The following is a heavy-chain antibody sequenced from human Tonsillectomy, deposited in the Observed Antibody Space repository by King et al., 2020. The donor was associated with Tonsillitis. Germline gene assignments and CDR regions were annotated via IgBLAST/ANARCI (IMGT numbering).Heavy chain of an antibody. J-gene: IGHJ4*02. D-gene: IGHD3-16*02. CDR3: ARIRGGYDYVWGSYRIYDY. V-gene: IGHV2-26*01. CDR2: IFSNDEK. CDR1: GFSLSNARMG. Sequence: TLKESGPVLVKPTETLTLTCTVSGFSLSNARMGVSWIRQPPGKALEWLAHIFSNDEKSYSTSLKSRLTNSKDTSKSQVVLTMTNMDPVDTATNYCARIRGGYDYVWGSYRIYDYWGQGTLVTVSS.